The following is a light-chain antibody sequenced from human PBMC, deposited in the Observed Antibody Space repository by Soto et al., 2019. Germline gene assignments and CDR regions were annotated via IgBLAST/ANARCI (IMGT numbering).Light chain of an antibody. CDR3: QSYDSNLSEV. CDR2: GSD. V-gene: IGLV1-40*01. Sequence: VLAQPPSVPGAPGQTVTISCTGSGSNIGAGYGVQWYQQLPGTAPRLLIYGSDDRPSGVPDRFSASVSGNSASLAITGLQTEDEAVYYCQSYDSNLSEVFGPGTKVTVL. J-gene: IGLJ1*01. CDR1: GSNIGAGYG.